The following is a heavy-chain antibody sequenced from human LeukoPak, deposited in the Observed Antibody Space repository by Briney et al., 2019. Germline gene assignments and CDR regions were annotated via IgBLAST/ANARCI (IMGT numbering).Heavy chain of an antibody. CDR3: ARDSGDGYRVY. V-gene: IGHV3-7*03. CDR1: GFSFTNFW. D-gene: IGHD4-17*01. CDR2: IHPEGNEK. J-gene: IGHJ4*02. Sequence: PGGSLRLSCAASGFSFTNFWMSWVRQAPGRGLEWVANIHPEGNEKYHVESVKGRFTISRDNTKNLLFLQMNGLRVEDTAVYYCARDSGDGYRVYWGQGTLVTVSS.